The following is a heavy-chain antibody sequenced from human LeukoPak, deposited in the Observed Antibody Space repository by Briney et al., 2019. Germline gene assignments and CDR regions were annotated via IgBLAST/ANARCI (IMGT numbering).Heavy chain of an antibody. V-gene: IGHV4-59*01. CDR2: IYYSGST. CDR3: ARWLQFLAFDI. Sequence: PSETLPLTCTVSGGSISSYYWSWIRQPPGKGLEWIGYIYYSGSTNYNPSLKSRVTISVDTSKNQFSLKLSSVTAADTAVYYCARWLQFLAFDIWGQGTMVTVSS. J-gene: IGHJ3*02. CDR1: GGSISSYY. D-gene: IGHD5-24*01.